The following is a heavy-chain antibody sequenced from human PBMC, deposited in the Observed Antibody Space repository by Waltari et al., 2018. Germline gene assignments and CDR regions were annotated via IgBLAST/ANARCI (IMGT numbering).Heavy chain of an antibody. CDR3: ARQAWLPGYWYFDL. D-gene: IGHD2-2*03. V-gene: IGHV4-59*08. CDR1: NESLRNYY. CDR2: ISYPGNLPGNT. J-gene: IGHJ2*01. Sequence: QVQLQESGPGVVKSSETLSLICAVSNESLRNYYCTCIRQPPGKGLEWIGYISYPGNLPGNTKYHPSLKNRVSISLDMSNNHFSLKLSSVTAADTAVYYCARQAWLPGYWYFDLWGRGTLVTVSS.